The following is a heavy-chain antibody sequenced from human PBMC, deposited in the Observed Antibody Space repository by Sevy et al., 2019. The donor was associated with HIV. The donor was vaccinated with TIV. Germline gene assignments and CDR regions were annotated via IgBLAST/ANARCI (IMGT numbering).Heavy chain of an antibody. CDR1: GFSFSSYG. CDR3: AKDTGSSGYDHYGLDV. J-gene: IGHJ6*02. Sequence: GGSLRLSCAASGFSFSSYGMHWVRQAPGKGLEWLAVIWFDGSNEYYADSVKGRFTISRDIAKNTVYLQMYRLTTEDTGVYYCAKDTGSSGYDHYGLDVWGQGTTVTVSS. V-gene: IGHV3-30*02. D-gene: IGHD6-19*01. CDR2: IWFDGSNE.